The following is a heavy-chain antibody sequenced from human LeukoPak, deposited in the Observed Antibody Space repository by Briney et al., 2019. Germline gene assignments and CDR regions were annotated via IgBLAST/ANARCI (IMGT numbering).Heavy chain of an antibody. CDR1: GYTYTSYG. J-gene: IGHJ5*02. CDR3: ARDGTDIVVVVAAAGPFDP. CDR2: ISAYNGNT. Sequence: DSVKVSCKASGYTYTSYGISWVRQAPGQGLEWMGWISAYNGNTNDAQKLQGRVTMTTDTSTSTAYMELRSLRSDDTAVYYCARDGTDIVVVVAAAGPFDPWGQGTLVTVSS. D-gene: IGHD2-15*01. V-gene: IGHV1-18*01.